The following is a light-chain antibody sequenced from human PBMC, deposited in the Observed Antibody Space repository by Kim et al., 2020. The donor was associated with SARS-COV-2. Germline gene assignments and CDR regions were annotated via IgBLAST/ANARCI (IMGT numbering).Light chain of an antibody. Sequence: SLRDRVPITCRASQGIGDWLAWYQQRPGRAPKLLIHKASSLEPGVSSRFSGSGSGTEFTLTITSLRPDDFAVYYCQRYNSDPWTFGQGTKVDIK. V-gene: IGKV1-5*03. CDR2: KAS. J-gene: IGKJ1*01. CDR1: QGIGDW. CDR3: QRYNSDPWT.